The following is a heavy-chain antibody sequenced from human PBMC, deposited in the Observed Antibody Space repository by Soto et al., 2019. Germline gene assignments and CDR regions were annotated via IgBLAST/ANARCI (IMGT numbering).Heavy chain of an antibody. V-gene: IGHV4-59*01. D-gene: IGHD5-18*01. CDR1: GDSITSSY. Sequence: QVQLQQSGPGLMKPSETLSLTCTVSGDSITSSYWSWFRQPPGKGLEYIGFIFYTGITSYNPSLKSRATITMNTSKNQFFLSLTYVTAADTAVYYCAKVAGREGYNTARGQGTLVTVS. CDR3: AKVAGREGYNTA. CDR2: IFYTGIT. J-gene: IGHJ4*02.